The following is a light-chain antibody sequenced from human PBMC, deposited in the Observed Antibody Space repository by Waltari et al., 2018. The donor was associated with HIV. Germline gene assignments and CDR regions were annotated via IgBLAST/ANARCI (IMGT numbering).Light chain of an antibody. V-gene: IGLV1-44*01. CDR2: TNT. CDR3: AAWDDSLNGLV. Sequence: QSVLTQPPSASGTPGQRVTISSSGSSPNTGFNIVNCYQQLPGASPKLLIYTNTQRPSGVPDRFSGSKSGTSASLAISGLQSEDEADYYCAAWDDSLNGLVFGGGTKLTVL. CDR1: SPNTGFNI. J-gene: IGLJ3*02.